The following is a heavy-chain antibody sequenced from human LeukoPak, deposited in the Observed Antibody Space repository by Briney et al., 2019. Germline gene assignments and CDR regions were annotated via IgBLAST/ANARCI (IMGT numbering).Heavy chain of an antibody. CDR1: GGSISSGGYY. CDR2: IYYSGST. CDR3: AREARSMTTVNRYFDY. Sequence: SETLSLTCTVSGGSISSGGYYWSWIRQHPGKGLEWIGYIYYSGSTYYNPSLKSRVTISVGTSKNQFSLKLSSVTAADTAVYYCAREARSMTTVNRYFDYWAREPWSPSPQ. J-gene: IGHJ4*02. V-gene: IGHV4-31*03. D-gene: IGHD4-17*01.